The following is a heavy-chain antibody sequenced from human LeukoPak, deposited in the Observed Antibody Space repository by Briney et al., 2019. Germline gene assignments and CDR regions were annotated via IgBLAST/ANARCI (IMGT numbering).Heavy chain of an antibody. Sequence: SETLSLTCAVYGGSFSGYYWSWIRQPPGKGLEWMGEINHSGSTNYNPSLKSRVTISVHTSKNQFSMKLSSVTVADTAVYYCARAGIAVSATPYFDYWGQGTLVTVSS. CDR1: GGSFSGYY. CDR3: ARAGIAVSATPYFDY. V-gene: IGHV4-34*01. CDR2: INHSGST. J-gene: IGHJ4*02. D-gene: IGHD6-19*01.